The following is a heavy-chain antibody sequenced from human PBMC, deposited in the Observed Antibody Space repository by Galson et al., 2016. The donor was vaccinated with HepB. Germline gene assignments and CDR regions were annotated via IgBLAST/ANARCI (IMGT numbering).Heavy chain of an antibody. V-gene: IGHV1-18*01. CDR2: INIWNGNT. Sequence: SVKVSCKASGFTFTNYGVTWVRQAPGQGLEWMGWINIWNGNTNYAQSLQGRVTMSTDTSTSTAYMELRSLRSDDTAVYYCARWDYYDFRTVDYWGQGTLVTVSS. J-gene: IGHJ4*02. CDR1: GFTFTNYG. CDR3: ARWDYYDFRTVDY. D-gene: IGHD3/OR15-3a*01.